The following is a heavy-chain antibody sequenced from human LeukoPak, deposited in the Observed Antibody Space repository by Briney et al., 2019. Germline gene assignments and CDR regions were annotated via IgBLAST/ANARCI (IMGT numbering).Heavy chain of an antibody. J-gene: IGHJ5*02. CDR1: GGSVSGYY. D-gene: IGHD6-6*01. CDR3: ARAERWAAARSNWFDP. CDR2: INHSGST. Sequence: SETLSLTCAVYGGSVSGYYWSWIRQPPGKGLEWIGEINHSGSTNYNPSLKSRVTISVDTSKNQFSLKLSSVTAADTAVYYCARAERWAAARSNWFDPWGQGTLVTVSS. V-gene: IGHV4-34*01.